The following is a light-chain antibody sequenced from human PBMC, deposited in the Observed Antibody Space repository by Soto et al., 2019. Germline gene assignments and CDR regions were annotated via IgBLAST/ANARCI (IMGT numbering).Light chain of an antibody. V-gene: IGLV2-8*01. CDR2: EVS. CDR3: NAQADNGKHV. Sequence: QSALTQPPSASGSPGQSVTISCTGNSNDVGHSSFISWYQQHPGKGPKLIIYEVSKQPSGVPDRFSGSKSGNTASLSVSGLQDEDEADYFCNAQADNGKHVFGTGTKVTVL. CDR1: SNDVGHSSF. J-gene: IGLJ1*01.